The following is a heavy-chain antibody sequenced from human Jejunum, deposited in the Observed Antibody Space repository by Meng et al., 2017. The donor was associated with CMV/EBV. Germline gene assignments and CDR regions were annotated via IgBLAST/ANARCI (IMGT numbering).Heavy chain of an antibody. J-gene: IGHJ6*02. CDR3: ARDWQKGMDV. CDR1: GFTFNTYA. CDR2: VYSGGSAT. V-gene: IGHV3-23*03. Sequence: CAASGFTFNTYAMNWVRQAPGKGLEWVSVVYSGGSATYYADSVRGRFTISRDNSKNTVFLQMNNLRVEDTGVYYCARDWQKGMDVWGQGTTGTVSS.